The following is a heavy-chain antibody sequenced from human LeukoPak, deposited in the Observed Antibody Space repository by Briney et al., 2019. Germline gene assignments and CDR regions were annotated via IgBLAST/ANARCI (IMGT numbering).Heavy chain of an antibody. J-gene: IGHJ3*02. CDR1: GFTFDDYA. Sequence: GRSLRLSCAASGFTFDDYAMHWVRQAPGKGLEWVSGISWNSGSIGYADSVKGRFTISRDNSKNTLYLQMNSLRAEDTAVYYCARDSVTTDAFDIWGQGTMVTVSS. CDR3: ARDSVTTDAFDI. CDR2: ISWNSGSI. V-gene: IGHV3-9*01. D-gene: IGHD3-3*01.